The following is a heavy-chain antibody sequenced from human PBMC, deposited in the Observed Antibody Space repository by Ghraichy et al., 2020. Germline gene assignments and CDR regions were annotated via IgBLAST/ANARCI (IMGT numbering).Heavy chain of an antibody. CDR3: ARDKGDKSWWYFDL. CDR1: GFTFSSYS. D-gene: IGHD2-21*01. J-gene: IGHJ2*01. CDR2: ISSSSSYI. V-gene: IGHV3-21*01. Sequence: GGSLRLSCAASGFTFSSYSMNWVRQAPGKGLEWVSSISSSSSYIYYADSVKGRFTISRDNAKNSLYLQMNSLRAEDTAVYYCARDKGDKSWWYFDLWGRGTLVTVSS.